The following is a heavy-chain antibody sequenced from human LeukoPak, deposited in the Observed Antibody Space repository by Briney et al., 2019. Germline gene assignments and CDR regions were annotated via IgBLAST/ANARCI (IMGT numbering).Heavy chain of an antibody. D-gene: IGHD2-15*01. J-gene: IGHJ6*03. CDR3: ARGFGCSGGSCYSEYYYMDV. CDR1: GGSFSGYY. V-gene: IGHV4-34*01. Sequence: PSETLSLTCAVYGGSFSGYYWSWIRQPPGKGLEWIGEINHSGSTNYNPSLKSRVTISVDTSKNQFSLKLSSVTAADTAMYYCARGFGCSGGSCYSEYYYMDVWGKGTTVTVSS. CDR2: INHSGST.